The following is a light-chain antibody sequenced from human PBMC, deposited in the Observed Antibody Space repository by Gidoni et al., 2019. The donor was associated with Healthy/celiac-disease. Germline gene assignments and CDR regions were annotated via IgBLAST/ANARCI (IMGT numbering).Light chain of an antibody. CDR2: KAS. Sequence: DIQMTQSPSTLSASVGDRVTITCRASQSISSWLAWYQQKPGKAPKLLIYKASSLESGVPSRFSGSGSGTEFTLTISSLQPDDFATYYCQQYNSYPRKFXQXTKVXIK. V-gene: IGKV1-5*03. CDR3: QQYNSYPRK. CDR1: QSISSW. J-gene: IGKJ1*01.